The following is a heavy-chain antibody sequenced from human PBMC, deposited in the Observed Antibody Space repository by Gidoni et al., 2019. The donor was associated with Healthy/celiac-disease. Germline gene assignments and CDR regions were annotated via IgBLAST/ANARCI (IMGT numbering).Heavy chain of an antibody. Sequence: ELQLLESGGGLLQPGGSLRPACAASGSTFRSYALSWVRQAPGKGLEWVSAIRGSGGSTYYADSVKGRFTISRDNSKNTLYLQINSLRAEDTAVYYCAQGAYSSSWYGISYYYGMDVWGQGTTVTVSS. CDR1: GSTFRSYA. V-gene: IGHV3-23*01. D-gene: IGHD6-13*01. J-gene: IGHJ6*02. CDR2: IRGSGGST. CDR3: AQGAYSSSWYGISYYYGMDV.